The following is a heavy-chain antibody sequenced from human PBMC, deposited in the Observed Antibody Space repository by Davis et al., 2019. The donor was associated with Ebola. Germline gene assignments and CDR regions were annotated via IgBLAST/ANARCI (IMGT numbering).Heavy chain of an antibody. CDR2: ISSSGSTI. J-gene: IGHJ6*02. D-gene: IGHD6-6*01. Sequence: GESLKISCAASGFTFSDYYMSWIRQAPGKGLEWVSYISSSGSTIYYADSVKGRFIISRDNGKNSLYLQMNSLRAKDTAVYYCAKDVLLGYSSSGGMDVWGQGTTVTVSS. CDR3: AKDVLLGYSSSGGMDV. V-gene: IGHV3-11*01. CDR1: GFTFSDYY.